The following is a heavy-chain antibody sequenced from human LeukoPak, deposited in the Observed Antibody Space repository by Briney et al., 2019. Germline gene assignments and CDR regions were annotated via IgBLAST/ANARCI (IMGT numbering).Heavy chain of an antibody. Sequence: QVQLQESGPGLVKPSETLSLSCSVSGGSISSSSYYWGWIRQPPGKGLEWIGSINYSGSTYYNPSLKSRVTISVDTSKNQFSLQLNSVTPEDTAVYYCARDLYGWNDRAWFDPWGQGTLVTVSS. D-gene: IGHD1-1*01. CDR1: GGSISSSSYY. J-gene: IGHJ5*02. V-gene: IGHV4-39*07. CDR2: INYSGST. CDR3: ARDLYGWNDRAWFDP.